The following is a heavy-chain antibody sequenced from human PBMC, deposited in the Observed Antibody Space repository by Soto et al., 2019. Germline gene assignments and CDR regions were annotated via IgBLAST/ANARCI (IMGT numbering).Heavy chain of an antibody. V-gene: IGHV3-21*01. CDR3: ARDHCGGDCARKYFQH. J-gene: IGHJ1*01. Sequence: GGSLRLSCAASGFTFSSYSMNWVRQAPGKGLEWVSSISSSSSYIYYADSVKGRFTISRDNAKNSLYLQMNSLRAEDTAVYYCARDHCGGDCARKYFQHWGQGTLVTVSS. CDR2: ISSSSSYI. D-gene: IGHD2-21*02. CDR1: GFTFSSYS.